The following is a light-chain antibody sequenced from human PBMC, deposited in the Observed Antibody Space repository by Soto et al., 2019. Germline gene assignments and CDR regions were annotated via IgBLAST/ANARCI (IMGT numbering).Light chain of an antibody. CDR1: SGSIASNY. CDR3: QSYDSSSPVV. CDR2: DDN. J-gene: IGLJ3*02. V-gene: IGLV6-57*01. Sequence: NFMLTQPHSVSESPGKTVTISCTRSSGSIASNYVQWYQQRPGSSPTTVIYDDNQRPSGVPDRFSGSIDSSSNSASLTISGLTTEDEADYYCQSYDSSSPVVFGGGTKLTVL.